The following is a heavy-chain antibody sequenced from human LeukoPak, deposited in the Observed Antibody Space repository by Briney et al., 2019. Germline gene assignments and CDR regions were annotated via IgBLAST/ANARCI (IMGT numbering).Heavy chain of an antibody. J-gene: IGHJ4*02. CDR3: ARSRPPGYYDILTGYSNDY. CDR1: GGSFSGYY. Sequence: SETLSLTCAVYGGSFSGYYWSWIRQPPGKGLEWIGEINHSGSTNYNPSLKSRVTISVDTSKNQFSLKLSSVTAADTAVYYCARSRPPGYYDILTGYSNDYWGQGTLVTVSS. CDR2: INHSGST. V-gene: IGHV4-34*01. D-gene: IGHD3-9*01.